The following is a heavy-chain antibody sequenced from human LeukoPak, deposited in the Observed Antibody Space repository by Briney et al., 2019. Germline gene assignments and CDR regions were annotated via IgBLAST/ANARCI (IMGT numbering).Heavy chain of an antibody. J-gene: IGHJ4*02. CDR1: GFSLSTSGMR. V-gene: IGHV2-70*04. Sequence: SGPALVKPTQTLTLTCTFSGFSLSTSGMRVSWIRQPPGRALEWLARIGWDDDKFYRTSLKTRLTISKDTSKNQVVLTMPNMDPVDTATYYCARMAYSGNYWTSFDYWGQGTLVTVSS. D-gene: IGHD1-26*01. CDR3: ARMAYSGNYWTSFDY. CDR2: IGWDDDK.